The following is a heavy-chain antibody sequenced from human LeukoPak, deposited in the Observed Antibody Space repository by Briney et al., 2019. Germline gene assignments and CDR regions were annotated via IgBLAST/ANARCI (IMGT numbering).Heavy chain of an antibody. Sequence: VASVKVSCKASGYTFTNYYIHWVRQAPGQGLEWMGTIYPINGGSTHAQKFQGRVSLTSDTSTTTVYMELSRLASDDTAVYYCARDIVMVTYWFDPWGQGTLVTVSS. J-gene: IGHJ5*02. CDR1: GYTFTNYY. CDR3: ARDIVMVTYWFDP. V-gene: IGHV1-46*01. D-gene: IGHD5-18*01. CDR2: IYPINGGS.